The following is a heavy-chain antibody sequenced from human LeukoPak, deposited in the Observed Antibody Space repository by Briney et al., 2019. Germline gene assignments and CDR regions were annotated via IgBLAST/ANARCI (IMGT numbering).Heavy chain of an antibody. CDR3: TTGPGSSWTYYYYYYYMDV. CDR2: IKSKTDGGTT. J-gene: IGHJ6*03. CDR1: GFTFSNAW. Sequence: GGSLRLSCAASGFTFSNAWMSWVRQAPGKGLEWVGRIKSKTDGGTTDYAAPVKGRFTISRDDSKNTLYLQMNSLKTEDTAVYYCTTGPGSSWTYYYYYYYMDVWGKGTTVTISS. D-gene: IGHD6-13*01. V-gene: IGHV3-15*01.